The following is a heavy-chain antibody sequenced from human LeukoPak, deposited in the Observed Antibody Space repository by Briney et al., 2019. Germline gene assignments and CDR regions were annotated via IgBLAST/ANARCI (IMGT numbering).Heavy chain of an antibody. D-gene: IGHD3-10*01. Sequence: GGSLRLSCAASGFTFSSYEMYWVRQAPGKGLEWVSSISSSSSYIYYADSVKGRFTISRDNAKNSLYLQMNSLRAEDTAVYYCARDFYYGSEYYFDYWGQGTLVTVSS. V-gene: IGHV3-21*01. CDR2: ISSSSSYI. J-gene: IGHJ4*02. CDR3: ARDFYYGSEYYFDY. CDR1: GFTFSSYE.